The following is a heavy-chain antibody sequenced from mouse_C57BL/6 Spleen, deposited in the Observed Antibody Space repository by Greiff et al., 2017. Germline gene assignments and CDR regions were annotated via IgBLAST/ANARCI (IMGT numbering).Heavy chain of an antibody. Sequence: DVHLVESGGDLVKPGGSLKLSCAASGFTFSSYGMSWVRQTPDNRLEWVATISSGGSETYYPDSVKGRFTITRDNAKNTLYLQMSSLKSADTAMYYCARYSNYVYAMDYWGQGTSVTVSS. CDR3: ARYSNYVYAMDY. CDR1: GFTFSSYG. J-gene: IGHJ4*01. D-gene: IGHD2-5*01. V-gene: IGHV5-6*01. CDR2: ISSGGSET.